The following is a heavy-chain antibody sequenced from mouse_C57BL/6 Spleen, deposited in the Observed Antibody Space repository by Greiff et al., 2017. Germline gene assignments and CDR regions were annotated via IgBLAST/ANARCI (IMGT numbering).Heavy chain of an antibody. V-gene: IGHV1-22*01. Sequence: VQLKQSGPELVKPGASVKMSCKASGYTFTDYNMHWVKQSHGKSLEWIGYINPNNGGTSYNQKFKGKATFTVNKSSSTAYMELRSLTSEDSAVYYCGSLYYGNYWGQGTTLTVSS. CDR1: GYTFTDYN. CDR2: INPNNGGT. CDR3: GSLYYGNY. J-gene: IGHJ2*01. D-gene: IGHD2-1*01.